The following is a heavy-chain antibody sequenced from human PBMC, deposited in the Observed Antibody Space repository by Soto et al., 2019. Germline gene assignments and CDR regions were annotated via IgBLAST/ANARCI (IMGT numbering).Heavy chain of an antibody. J-gene: IGHJ6*02. V-gene: IGHV3-53*01. CDR2: IYSGGST. CDR1: GFTVSSNY. Sequence: EVQLVESGGGLIQPGGSLRLSCAASGFTVSSNYMSWVRQAPGKGLEWVSVIYSGGSTYYADSVKGRFTISRDNSKNTLYLQMNSLRAEDTAVYYCARAPTSIAARFDYYYGMDVWGQGPTVTVSS. D-gene: IGHD6-6*01. CDR3: ARAPTSIAARFDYYYGMDV.